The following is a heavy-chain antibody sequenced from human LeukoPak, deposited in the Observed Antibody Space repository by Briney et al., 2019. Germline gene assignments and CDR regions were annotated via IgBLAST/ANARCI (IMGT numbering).Heavy chain of an antibody. J-gene: IGHJ4*02. V-gene: IGHV4-4*07. D-gene: IGHD6-19*01. Sequence: SETLSLTCTVSGGSINNYYWSWTRQPAGEGLEWIGRIYSSGSTNYNPSLQRRVTMSVDTSKNQFSLKLSSVTAADTAVYYCARGSSGWYSIDYWGQGTLVTVSS. CDR3: ARGSSGWYSIDY. CDR2: IYSSGST. CDR1: GGSINNYY.